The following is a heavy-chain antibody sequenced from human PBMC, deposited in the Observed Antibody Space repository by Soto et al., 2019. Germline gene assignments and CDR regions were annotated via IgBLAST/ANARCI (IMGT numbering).Heavy chain of an antibody. V-gene: IGHV4-59*08. J-gene: IGHJ4*02. CDR1: GGSVSSYY. CDR3: ARHSNRNYGLYYFDF. D-gene: IGHD4-4*01. Sequence: SETLSLTCTVSGGSVSSYYWGCIRQSPGKALEWIGYIYYSGSTKYNPSLKSRVTMSVDTSNNQFSLRVSSVTAADTAVYYCARHSNRNYGLYYFDFWGLGALVTVSS. CDR2: IYYSGST.